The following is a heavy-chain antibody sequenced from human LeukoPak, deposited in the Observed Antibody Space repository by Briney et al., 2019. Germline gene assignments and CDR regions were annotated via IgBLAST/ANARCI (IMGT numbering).Heavy chain of an antibody. CDR1: GFTFSNHW. V-gene: IGHV3-74*01. CDR2: IGPDGGDT. D-gene: IGHD4-11*01. Sequence: GGSLRLSCAASGFTFSNHWMHWVRQAPGKGLVWVAGIGPDGGDTRYADSVKGRFTISRDNAKNTLYLQMNNLRVEDTAVYYCAREVNAFDLWGQGTMVTVSS. CDR3: AREVNAFDL. J-gene: IGHJ3*01.